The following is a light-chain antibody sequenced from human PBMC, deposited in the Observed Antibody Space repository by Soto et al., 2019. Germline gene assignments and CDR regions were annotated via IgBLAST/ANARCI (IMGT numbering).Light chain of an antibody. Sequence: EIVLTQSPVTLSLSPGERATLSCRASQSVSSGYLAWYQHKPGQAPRLLIYGASSRATGIPDRFSGSGSGTDFTLRISRLEPEDFAVYYCHQYGMSPYTFGQGTKLDIK. CDR1: QSVSSGY. V-gene: IGKV3-20*01. CDR3: HQYGMSPYT. CDR2: GAS. J-gene: IGKJ2*01.